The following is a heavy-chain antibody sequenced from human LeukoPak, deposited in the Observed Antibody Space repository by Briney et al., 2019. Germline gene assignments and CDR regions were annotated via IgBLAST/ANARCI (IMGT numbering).Heavy chain of an antibody. Sequence: ASVTVSFTASGYTFTIYGISWVRQAPGQGLEWVGWISANNGDTDYAQKFQGRVTITADESTSTAYMELSSLRSEDTAVYYCAREGTHIVVVPAAIPPVSDYYYGMDVWGQGTTVTVSS. CDR3: AREGTHIVVVPAAIPPVSDYYYGMDV. CDR1: GYTFTIYG. J-gene: IGHJ6*02. D-gene: IGHD2-2*01. V-gene: IGHV1-18*01. CDR2: ISANNGDT.